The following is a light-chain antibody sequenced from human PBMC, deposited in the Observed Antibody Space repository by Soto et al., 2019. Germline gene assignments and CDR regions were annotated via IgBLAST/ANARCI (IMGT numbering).Light chain of an antibody. CDR3: QQSDGMPYT. CDR2: GAS. V-gene: IGKV1-39*01. Sequence: DIQMTQSPSSLSASVGDRVTITCRASQSIRMYLSWYQQKPGKAPTLVISGASNLYSGVPSRFSGTGYGTELTLTISGLQPEDFATYYCQQSDGMPYTFGQGTKLEIK. CDR1: QSIRMY. J-gene: IGKJ2*01.